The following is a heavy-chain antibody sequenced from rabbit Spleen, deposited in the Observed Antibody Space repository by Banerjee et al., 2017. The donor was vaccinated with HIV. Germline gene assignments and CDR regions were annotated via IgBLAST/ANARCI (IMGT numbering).Heavy chain of an antibody. J-gene: IGHJ3*01. D-gene: IGHD4-1*01. CDR1: GFSFSSSYY. CDR3: ARGGYGGWGGDGDLMGNKL. Sequence: QEQLEESGGDLVKPEGSLTLTCTASGFSFSSSYYMYWVRQAPGKGLEWIGCIYSSSVITWYASWAKGRFTISKTSSTTVTLQMTSLTDADTATYFCARGGYGGWGGDGDLMGNKLWGQGTLVTVS. V-gene: IGHV1S45*01. CDR2: IYSSSVIT.